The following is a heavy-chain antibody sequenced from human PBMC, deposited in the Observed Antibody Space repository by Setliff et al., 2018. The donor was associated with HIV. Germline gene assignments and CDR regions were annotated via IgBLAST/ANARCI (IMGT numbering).Heavy chain of an antibody. CDR3: ARYLISTESVVVITPLAFDM. CDR1: GYTFTNYD. V-gene: IGHV1-8*02. CDR2: MNPNSGDT. J-gene: IGHJ3*02. D-gene: IGHD2-21*01. Sequence: ASVKVSCKASGYTFTNYDIHWVRQAAGQGLEWMGWMNPNSGDTGYAQKFQGRVTMTRNTSITTAYMELSSLKSEDTAVYYCARYLISTESVVVITPLAFDMWGQGTMVTVSS.